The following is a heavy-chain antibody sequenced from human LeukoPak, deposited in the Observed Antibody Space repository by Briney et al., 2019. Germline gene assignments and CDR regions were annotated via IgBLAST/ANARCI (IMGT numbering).Heavy chain of an antibody. V-gene: IGHV3-73*01. Sequence: GGSLRLSCAASGFTFSGSAMHWVRQASGKGLEWVGRIGSKANSYATAYAASVKGRFTISRDDSKNTAYLQMNSLKTEDTAVYYCTRVDFWSGYYRNDYWGQGTLVTVSS. J-gene: IGHJ4*02. D-gene: IGHD3-3*01. CDR3: TRVDFWSGYYRNDY. CDR1: GFTFSGSA. CDR2: IGSKANSYAT.